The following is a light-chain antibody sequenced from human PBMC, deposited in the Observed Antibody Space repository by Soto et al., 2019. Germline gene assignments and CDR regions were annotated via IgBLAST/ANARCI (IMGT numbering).Light chain of an antibody. Sequence: QSVLTQPASVSGSPGQSITISCTGTSRDIGNYNYVSWYQHHPGKAPKLMIYEVTSRPSGVSDRFSGSKSGMTASLTISGLQPEDEADNFCASFRSANTLVVFGTGTKVTVL. J-gene: IGLJ1*01. CDR2: EVT. V-gene: IGLV2-14*01. CDR3: ASFRSANTLVV. CDR1: SRDIGNYNY.